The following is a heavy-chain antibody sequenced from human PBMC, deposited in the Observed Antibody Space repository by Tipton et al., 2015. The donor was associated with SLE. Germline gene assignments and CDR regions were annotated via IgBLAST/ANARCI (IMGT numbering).Heavy chain of an antibody. J-gene: IGHJ6*03. D-gene: IGHD3-3*01. CDR1: GGSFSGYY. CDR2: INHSGST. Sequence: TLSLTCAVYGGSFSGYYWSWIRQPPGKGLEWIGEINHSGSTNYNPSLKSRATISVDTSKNQFSLKLSSVTAADTAVYYCAIEMSAYDFWSGGDRYYYMDVWGKGTTVTVSS. V-gene: IGHV4-34*01. CDR3: AIEMSAYDFWSGGDRYYYMDV.